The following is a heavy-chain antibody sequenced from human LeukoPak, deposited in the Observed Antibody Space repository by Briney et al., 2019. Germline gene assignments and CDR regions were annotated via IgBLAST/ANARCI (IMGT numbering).Heavy chain of an antibody. V-gene: IGHV1-69*04. CDR1: GGTFSSYA. J-gene: IGHJ6*02. D-gene: IGHD3-10*01. CDR3: ARPIYYGPGSYYNGMDV. CDR2: IIPILGIA. Sequence: ASVKVSCKASGGTFSSYAISWVRQAPGQGLEWMGRIIPILGIANYAQKFQGRVTITADKSTSTAYMELSSLRSEDTAVYYCARPIYYGPGSYYNGMDVWGQGTTVTVSS.